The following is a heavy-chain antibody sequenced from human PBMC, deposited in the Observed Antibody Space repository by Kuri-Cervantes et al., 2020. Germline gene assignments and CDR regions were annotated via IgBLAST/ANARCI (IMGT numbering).Heavy chain of an antibody. CDR2: IYYSGST. J-gene: IGHJ6*03. V-gene: IGHV4-39*01. CDR1: GGSISSSSYY. CDR3: ARGGYSSSSPYYYYMDV. Sequence: SETLSLSCTVSGGSISSSSYYWGWIRQPPGKGLEWIGSIYYSGSTYYNPSLKSRVTISVDTSKNQFSLKLSSVTAADTAVYYCARGGYSSSSPYYYYMDVWGKGTTVTVSS. D-gene: IGHD6-6*01.